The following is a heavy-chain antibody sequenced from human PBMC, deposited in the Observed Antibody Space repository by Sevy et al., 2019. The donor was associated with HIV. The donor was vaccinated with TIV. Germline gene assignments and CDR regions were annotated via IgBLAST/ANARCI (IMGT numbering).Heavy chain of an antibody. Sequence: GGSLRLSCATSGFTFSSYSTHWVRQAPGKGLEWVATISYDGINKHYADSVKGRFTISRDNFKNSLSLQMNSLRAEDTAVYFCALERLSSDVAEYFQNWGQGTLVTVSS. D-gene: IGHD1-1*01. V-gene: IGHV3-30-3*01. J-gene: IGHJ1*01. CDR2: ISYDGINK. CDR1: GFTFSSYS. CDR3: ALERLSSDVAEYFQN.